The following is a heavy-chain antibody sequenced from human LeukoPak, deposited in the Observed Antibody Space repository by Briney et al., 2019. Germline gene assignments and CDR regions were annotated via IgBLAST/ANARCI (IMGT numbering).Heavy chain of an antibody. CDR3: AREDGYCSGGNCYSYFDS. Sequence: GGSLRLSCAASGFTFSHFWMSWVRQAPGKGLEWVAYTKKTGSETYYVDSVKGRFTITRDNTRNSLFLQMYSLRAEDTAVYFCAREDGYCSGGNCYSYFDSWGQGTLVTVSS. CDR2: TKKTGSET. CDR1: GFTFSHFW. J-gene: IGHJ4*02. V-gene: IGHV3-7*01. D-gene: IGHD2-15*01.